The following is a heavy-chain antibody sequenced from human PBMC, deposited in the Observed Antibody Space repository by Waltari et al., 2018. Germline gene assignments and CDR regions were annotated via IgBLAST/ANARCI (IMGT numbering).Heavy chain of an antibody. D-gene: IGHD6-13*01. V-gene: IGHV3-7*01. CDR2: IKQDGSEK. CDR3: ARVPSSSWSDAFDI. J-gene: IGHJ3*02. Sequence: EVQLVESGGGLVQPGGSLRLTCAAHGFTLSSYWMSWVSQAPGKGLEWVANIKQDGSEKYYVDSVKGRFTISRDNAKNSLYLQMNSLRAEDTAVYYCARVPSSSWSDAFDIWGQGTMVTVSS. CDR1: GFTLSSYW.